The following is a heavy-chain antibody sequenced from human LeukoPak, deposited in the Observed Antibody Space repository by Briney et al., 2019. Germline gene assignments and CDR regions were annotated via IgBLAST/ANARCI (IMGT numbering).Heavy chain of an antibody. CDR3: ARDVIAAAGGYFDY. D-gene: IGHD6-13*01. V-gene: IGHV1-2*02. Sequence: ASVTVSCTASGYTFTGYYMHWVRQAPGQGLEWMGWINPSSGGPNYAQKFQGRVTMTRDTSISTAYMELSRLRSDDTAVYYCARDVIAAAGGYFDYWGQGTLVTVSS. J-gene: IGHJ4*02. CDR1: GYTFTGYY. CDR2: INPSSGGP.